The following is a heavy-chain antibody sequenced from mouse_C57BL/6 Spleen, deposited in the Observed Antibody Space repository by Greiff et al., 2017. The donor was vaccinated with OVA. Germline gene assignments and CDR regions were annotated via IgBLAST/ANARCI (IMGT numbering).Heavy chain of an antibody. D-gene: IGHD2-5*01. V-gene: IGHV1-82*01. CDR3: ARSRSNFFYLDY. Sequence: VKLQESGPELVKPGASVKISCKASGYAFSSSWMNWVKQRPGKGLEWIGRIYPGDGDTNYNGKFKGKATLTADKSSSTAYMQLSSLTSEDSAVYFCARSRSNFFYLDYWGQGTTLTVSS. CDR2: IYPGDGDT. J-gene: IGHJ2*01. CDR1: GYAFSSSW.